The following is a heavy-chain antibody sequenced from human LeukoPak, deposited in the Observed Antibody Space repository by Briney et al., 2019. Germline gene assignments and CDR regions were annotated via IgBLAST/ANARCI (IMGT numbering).Heavy chain of an antibody. CDR1: GFTFSSYS. Sequence: PGGALRLSCAASGFTFSSYSMNWVRQAPGKGLEGVSYITSSSTNIYYAVSVKGRFTISRDNAKNSLYLQMNSLRAEDTAVYYCAYSYGPYYYDYWGQGTLVTVSS. V-gene: IGHV3-48*01. D-gene: IGHD5-18*01. CDR3: AYSYGPYYYDY. CDR2: ITSSSTNI. J-gene: IGHJ4*02.